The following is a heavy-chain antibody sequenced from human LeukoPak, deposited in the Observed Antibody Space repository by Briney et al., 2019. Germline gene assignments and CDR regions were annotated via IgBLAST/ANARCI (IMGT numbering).Heavy chain of an antibody. CDR3: ARAPSSGDCSSTSCYRDWFDP. D-gene: IGHD2-2*01. Sequence: GGSLRLSCAASGFTFSSYWMHWVRQAPGKGLVWVSRINSDGSSTSYADSVRGRFTISRDNAKNTLYLQMNSLRAEDTAVYYCARAPSSGDCSSTSCYRDWFDPWGPGTLVTVPS. J-gene: IGHJ5*02. CDR2: INSDGSST. CDR1: GFTFSSYW. V-gene: IGHV3-74*01.